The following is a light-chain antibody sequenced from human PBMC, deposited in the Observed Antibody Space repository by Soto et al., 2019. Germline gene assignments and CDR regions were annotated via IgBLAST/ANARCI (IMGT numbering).Light chain of an antibody. V-gene: IGLV2-14*01. CDR1: SIDVGGYKY. CDR3: SSYTSNTTLVV. Sequence: QSALTQPASVSGSPGQSITISFTVTSIDVGGYKYVCWYQQHPGKAPKLMIYEVTNRPSGVSNRFSGSKSGNTASLTISALQAEDEADYYCSSYTSNTTLVVFGGGTKLTVL. J-gene: IGLJ3*02. CDR2: EVT.